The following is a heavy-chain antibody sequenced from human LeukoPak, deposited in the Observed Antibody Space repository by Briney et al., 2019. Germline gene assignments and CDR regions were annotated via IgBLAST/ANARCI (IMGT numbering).Heavy chain of an antibody. CDR1: GYTFTSYG. CDR2: ISAYNGNT. CDR3: ARDRGCTNGVCWGYYFDY. D-gene: IGHD2-8*01. V-gene: IGHV1-18*01. Sequence: ASVKVSCKASGYTFTSYGISWVRQAPGQGLEWMGWISAYNGNTNYAQKLQGRVTMTTDTSTSTAYMELRSLRSDDTAVYYCARDRGCTNGVCWGYYFDYWGQGTLVTVSS. J-gene: IGHJ4*02.